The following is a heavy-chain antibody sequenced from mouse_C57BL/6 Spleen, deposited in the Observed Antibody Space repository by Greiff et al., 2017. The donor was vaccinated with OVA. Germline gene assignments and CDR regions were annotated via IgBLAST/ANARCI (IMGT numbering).Heavy chain of an antibody. V-gene: IGHV14-4*01. CDR1: GFTFKDDY. CDR3: TTGTTDHWYFEV. CDR2: IDPENGDT. Sequence: VQLQQSGAELVRPGASVKLSCTASGFTFKDDYMHWVKQRPEQGLEWIGWIDPENGDTDYASKFQGKATITADTSSNTAYLQLSSLTSEDTAVYYGTTGTTDHWYFEVWGTGTTVTVSS. D-gene: IGHD2-12*01. J-gene: IGHJ1*03.